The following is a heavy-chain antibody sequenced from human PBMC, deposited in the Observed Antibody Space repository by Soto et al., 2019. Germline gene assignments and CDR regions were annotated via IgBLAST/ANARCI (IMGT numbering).Heavy chain of an antibody. Sequence: GESLKISCKGSGYSFTSYWISWVRQMPGKGLEWMGRIDPSDSYTNYSPSFQGHVTISADKSISTAYLQWSSLKASDTAMYYCAREASGNIVVVVAARNDAFDIWGQGTMVTVSS. D-gene: IGHD2-15*01. CDR3: AREASGNIVVVVAARNDAFDI. CDR2: IDPSDSYT. V-gene: IGHV5-10-1*01. CDR1: GYSFTSYW. J-gene: IGHJ3*02.